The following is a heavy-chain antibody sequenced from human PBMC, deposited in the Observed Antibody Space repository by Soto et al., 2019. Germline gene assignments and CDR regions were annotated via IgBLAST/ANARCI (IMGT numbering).Heavy chain of an antibody. CDR3: AKDRGSWRGSYYFDY. Sequence: GGSLRLSCAASGFTFSSYGMHWVRQAPGKGLEWVAVISYDGSNKYYADSVKGRFTISRDNSKNTLYLQMNSLRAEDTAMYYCAKDRGSWRGSYYFDYWGQGTLVTV. CDR1: GFTFSSYG. D-gene: IGHD1-26*01. CDR2: ISYDGSNK. V-gene: IGHV3-30*18. J-gene: IGHJ4*02.